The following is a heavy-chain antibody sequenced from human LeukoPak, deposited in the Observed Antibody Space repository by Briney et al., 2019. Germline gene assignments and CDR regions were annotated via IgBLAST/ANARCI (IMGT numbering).Heavy chain of an antibody. CDR3: ARSHFDAFDI. J-gene: IGHJ3*02. Sequence: PGRSLRLSCAASGFTFSSYAMHWVRQAPGKGLEWVTVISYDGNKKYSADSVQGRSTISRDNSKNTLYLQMNSLRAEDTAVYYCARSHFDAFDIWGQGTMVTVSS. CDR2: ISYDGNKK. CDR1: GFTFSSYA. V-gene: IGHV3-30*01.